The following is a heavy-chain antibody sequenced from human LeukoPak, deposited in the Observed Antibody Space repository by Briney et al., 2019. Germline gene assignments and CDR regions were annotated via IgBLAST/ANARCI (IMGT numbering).Heavy chain of an antibody. CDR1: SYTFTNEW. Sequence: GESLKISCKGSSYTFTNEWIGWVRQMPGKGLEWMGIIPPGDSATRYSPSFQGQVTISADKSINTAYLQWSSLEASDTAMYYCARQLGVTLYFDYWGQGILVTVSS. V-gene: IGHV5-51*01. CDR2: IPPGDSAT. CDR3: ARQLGVTLYFDY. D-gene: IGHD1-26*01. J-gene: IGHJ4*02.